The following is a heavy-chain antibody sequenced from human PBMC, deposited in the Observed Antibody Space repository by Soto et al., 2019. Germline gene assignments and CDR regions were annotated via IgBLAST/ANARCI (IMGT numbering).Heavy chain of an antibody. V-gene: IGHV3-30-3*01. CDR2: ISYDGNKK. Sequence: QAQLVESGGGVVQPGRSLTLSCAASGFTFTRFAIHWVRQAPGKGPEWVAFISYDGNKKKSADSVKGRFTISRDNSRNTVYLHMSSQRTEDTAVYSCARLFGGYSDSTASNAFDIWGQGTRVIVSS. J-gene: IGHJ3*02. CDR3: ARLFGGYSDSTASNAFDI. CDR1: GFTFTRFA. D-gene: IGHD3-16*01.